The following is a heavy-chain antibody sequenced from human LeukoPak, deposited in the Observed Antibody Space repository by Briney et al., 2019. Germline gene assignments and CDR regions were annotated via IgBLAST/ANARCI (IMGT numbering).Heavy chain of an antibody. J-gene: IGHJ4*02. CDR2: INPSGGST. CDR3: ARAGKDYYDSSGYYTFDY. V-gene: IGHV1-46*01. Sequence: ASVKVSCKASGYTFTSHHMHWVRQAPGQGLEWMGIINPSGGSTSYAQKFQGRVTMTRDTSTSTVYMELSSLRSEDTAVYYCARAGKDYYDSSGYYTFDYWGQGTLVTVSS. CDR1: GYTFTSHH. D-gene: IGHD3-22*01.